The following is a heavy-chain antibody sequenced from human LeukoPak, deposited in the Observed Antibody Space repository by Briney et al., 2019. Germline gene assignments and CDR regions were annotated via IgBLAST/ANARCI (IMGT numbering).Heavy chain of an antibody. D-gene: IGHD3-9*01. Sequence: SVKVSCKASGGTFSSYAISWVRQAPGQGLEWMGGIIPIFGTANYAQKFQGRVTITADESTSTAYMELSSLRSEDTAVYYCARDKSEGDILTGGAYAFDIWGQGTMITVSS. CDR2: IIPIFGTA. CDR3: ARDKSEGDILTGGAYAFDI. J-gene: IGHJ3*02. CDR1: GGTFSSYA. V-gene: IGHV1-69*01.